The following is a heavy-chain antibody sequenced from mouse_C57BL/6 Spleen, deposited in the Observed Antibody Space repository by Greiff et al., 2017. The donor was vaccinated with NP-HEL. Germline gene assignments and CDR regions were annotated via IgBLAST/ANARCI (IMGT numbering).Heavy chain of an antibody. CDR3: AREGGYYYGSSYAMDY. J-gene: IGHJ4*01. CDR2: IDPSDSET. CDR1: GYTFTSYW. D-gene: IGHD1-1*01. V-gene: IGHV1-52*01. Sequence: QVQLQQPGAELVRPGSSVKLSCKASGYTFTSYWMHWVKQRPIQGLEWIGNIDPSDSETHYNQKFKDKATLTVDKSSSTAYMQLSSLTSEDSAVYYCAREGGYYYGSSYAMDYWGQGTSVTVSS.